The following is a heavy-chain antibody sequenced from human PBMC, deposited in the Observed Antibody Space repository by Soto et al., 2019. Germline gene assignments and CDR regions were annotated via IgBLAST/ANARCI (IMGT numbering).Heavy chain of an antibody. CDR2: ISAYNGNT. D-gene: IGHD6-6*01. Sequence: ASVKVSCKASGYTFTSYGISWVRQAPGQGLEWMGWISAYNGNTNYAQKLQGRVTMTTDTSTSTAYMELRSLRSDDTAVYYCALAPYSSSSGLLLVWGKGTTVTVSS. J-gene: IGHJ6*04. V-gene: IGHV1-18*01. CDR1: GYTFTSYG. CDR3: ALAPYSSSSGLLLV.